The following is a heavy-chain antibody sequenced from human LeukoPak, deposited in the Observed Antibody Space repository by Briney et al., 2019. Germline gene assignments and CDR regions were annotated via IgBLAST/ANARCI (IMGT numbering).Heavy chain of an antibody. J-gene: IGHJ6*02. D-gene: IGHD3-22*01. Sequence: GESLKISCKGSGYSFTSYWIGWVRQMPGKGLEWMGITYPGDSDTRYSPSFQGQVTISADKSISTAYLQWSSLKASDTAMYYCARQWGYYDSGGYLSHYYYYGMDVWGQGTTVTVSS. CDR3: ARQWGYYDSGGYLSHYYYYGMDV. V-gene: IGHV5-51*01. CDR1: GYSFTSYW. CDR2: TYPGDSDT.